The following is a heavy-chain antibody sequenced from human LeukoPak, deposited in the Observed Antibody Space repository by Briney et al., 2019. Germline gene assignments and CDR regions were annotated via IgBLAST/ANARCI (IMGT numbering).Heavy chain of an antibody. J-gene: IGHJ5*02. V-gene: IGHV4-34*01. CDR3: ARGPTYYYGSGSYYTRWFDP. CDR1: GGSFSGYY. CDR2: INHSGST. Sequence: RPSGTLSLTCAVYGGSFSGYYWSWIRQPPGRGLEWIGEINHSGSTNYNPSLKSRVTISVDTSKNQFSLKLSSVTAADTAVYYCARGPTYYYGSGSYYTRWFDPWGQGTLVTVSS. D-gene: IGHD3-10*01.